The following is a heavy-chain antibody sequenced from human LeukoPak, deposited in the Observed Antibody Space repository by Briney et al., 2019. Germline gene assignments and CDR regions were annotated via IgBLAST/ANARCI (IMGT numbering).Heavy chain of an antibody. J-gene: IGHJ6*02. CDR1: GFTFSSYA. D-gene: IGHD1-26*01. CDR2: ISYDGSNK. V-gene: IGHV3-30-3*01. Sequence: GGSLRLSCAASGFTFSSYAMHWVRQAPGKGLEWVAVISYDGSNKYYADSVKGRFTISRDNSKNTLYLQMNSLRAEDTAVYYCAKVINGRRELPYYYYGMDVWGQGTTVTVSS. CDR3: AKVINGRRELPYYYYGMDV.